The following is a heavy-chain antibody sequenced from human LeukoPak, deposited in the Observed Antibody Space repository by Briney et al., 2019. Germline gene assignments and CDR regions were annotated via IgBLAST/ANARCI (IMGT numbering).Heavy chain of an antibody. CDR2: IRYDGSDK. CDR3: AKSIAARFDY. V-gene: IGHV3-30*02. D-gene: IGHD6-6*01. J-gene: IGHJ4*02. CDR1: GFIFSRYG. Sequence: GGSLRLSCVASGFIFSRYGMHWVRQAPGKGLEWVAFIRYDGSDKYYADSVKGRFTISRDNSKNTLYLQMNSLRAEDTAVYYCAKSIAARFDYWGQGTLVTVSS.